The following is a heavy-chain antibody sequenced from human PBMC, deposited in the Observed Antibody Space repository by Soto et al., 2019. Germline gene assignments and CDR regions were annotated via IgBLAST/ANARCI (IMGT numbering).Heavy chain of an antibody. V-gene: IGHV1-8*01. D-gene: IGHD3-10*01. CDR3: ARGESPWFGELLSYNWFDP. CDR1: GYTFISCD. J-gene: IGHJ5*02. CDR2: MNPNSGNT. Sequence: ASVKASCKTSGYTFISCDINWVRRGTVQGLEWMGWMNPNSGNTGYAQKFQGRVTMTRNTSISTAYMELSSLRSEDTAVYYCARGESPWFGELLSYNWFDPWGQGTLVTVSS.